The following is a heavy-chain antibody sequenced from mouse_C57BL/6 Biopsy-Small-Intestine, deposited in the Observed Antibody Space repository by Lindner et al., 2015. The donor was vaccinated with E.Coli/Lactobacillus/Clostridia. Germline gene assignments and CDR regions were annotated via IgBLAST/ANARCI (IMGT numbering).Heavy chain of an antibody. CDR3: ERGNYGGNYFDY. J-gene: IGHJ2*01. CDR2: ISSGSNTI. V-gene: IGHV5-17*01. CDR1: GFTFSDYG. D-gene: IGHD2-1*01. Sequence: VQLQESGGGLVKPGGSLKLSCTASGFTFSDYGMHWVRQAPEKGLEWVAHISSGSNTIYYADTVKGRFTISRDNAKRTLFLQMTSLRSEDTAMYYCERGNYGGNYFDYWGQGTTLTVSS.